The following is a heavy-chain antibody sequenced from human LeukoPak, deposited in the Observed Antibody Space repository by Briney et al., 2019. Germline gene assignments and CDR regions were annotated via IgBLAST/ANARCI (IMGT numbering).Heavy chain of an antibody. D-gene: IGHD3-10*01. CDR3: AVRLNGSGSYYRHYYYYMDV. J-gene: IGHJ6*03. CDR1: GGSFSGYY. CDR2: INHSGST. Sequence: SKALSLTCAVYGGSFSGYYWSWIRQPPGKGLEWIGEINHSGSTNYNPSLKSRVTISVDTSKNQFSLKLSSVTAADTAVYYCAVRLNGSGSYYRHYYYYMDVWGKGTTVTISS. V-gene: IGHV4-34*01.